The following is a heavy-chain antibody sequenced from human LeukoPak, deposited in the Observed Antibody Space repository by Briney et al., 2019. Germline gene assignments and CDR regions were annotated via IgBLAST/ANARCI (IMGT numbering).Heavy chain of an antibody. CDR2: TYYRSKWYN. D-gene: IGHD3-10*01. Sequence: SQTLSLTCAISGDSVSSNSVAWNWIRQSPSRGLEWLGRTYYRSKWYNEYTVSVKSRISINPDTSKNQFSLQLNSVTPADTAVYYCARSRTGIFDYWGQGTLVTVSS. CDR3: ARSRTGIFDY. J-gene: IGHJ4*02. V-gene: IGHV6-1*01. CDR1: GDSVSSNSVA.